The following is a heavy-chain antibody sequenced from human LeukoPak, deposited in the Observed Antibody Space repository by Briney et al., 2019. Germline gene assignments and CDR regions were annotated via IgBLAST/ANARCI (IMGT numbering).Heavy chain of an antibody. V-gene: IGHV4-38-2*01. CDR1: DYPISGYY. D-gene: IGHD2/OR15-2a*01. CDR3: ARGGYCNTVTCYLGYYYMDV. CDR2: VYHTGDI. J-gene: IGHJ6*03. Sequence: SETLSLTCAVSDYPISGYYWGWIRQPPGKGLEWIGSVYHTGDIQYNPSLQSRVTISLDKSNNQFSLKLTSVTAADTAVYFCARGGYCNTVTCYLGYYYMDVWGKATTVTVSS.